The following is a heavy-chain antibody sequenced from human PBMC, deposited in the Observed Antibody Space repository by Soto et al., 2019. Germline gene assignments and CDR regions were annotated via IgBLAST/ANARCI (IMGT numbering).Heavy chain of an antibody. Sequence: PGGSLRLSCAASGFTFSSYSMNWVRQAPGKGLEWVSYISSSSTIYYADSVKGRFTISRDNAKNSLYLQMNSLRDEDTAVYYCARVKIYYDSSGYRPLYYFDYWGQGTLVTVSS. CDR3: ARVKIYYDSSGYRPLYYFDY. V-gene: IGHV3-48*02. J-gene: IGHJ4*02. CDR2: ISSSSTI. D-gene: IGHD3-22*01. CDR1: GFTFSSYS.